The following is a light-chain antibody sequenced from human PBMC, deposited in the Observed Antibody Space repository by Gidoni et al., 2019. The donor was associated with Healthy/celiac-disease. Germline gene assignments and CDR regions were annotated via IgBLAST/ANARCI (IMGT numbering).Light chain of an antibody. J-gene: IGKJ4*01. Sequence: DIQMTPSPSTLSASVGDRVTITCRASQSISSWLAWYQQKPGKAPKLLIYKASSLESGVPSRFSGSGSGTEFTLTISSLQPDDFATYHCQQYNSMLTFGGGTKVEIK. CDR3: QQYNSMLT. V-gene: IGKV1-5*03. CDR1: QSISSW. CDR2: KAS.